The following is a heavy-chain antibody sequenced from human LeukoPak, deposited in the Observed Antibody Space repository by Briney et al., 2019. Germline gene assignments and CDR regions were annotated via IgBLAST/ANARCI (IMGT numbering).Heavy chain of an antibody. D-gene: IGHD6-19*01. V-gene: IGHV4-61*01. CDR1: DGSVSSGSYY. CDR3: ARVFPHRQWTKPRGGFFDY. J-gene: IGHJ4*02. CDR2: IYYSGST. Sequence: SETLSLTCTVSDGSVSSGSYYWSWIRQPPGKGLEWIGYIYYSGSTNYNPSLKSRVTISVDTSKNQFSLKLSSVTAADTAVYYCARVFPHRQWTKPRGGFFDYWGQGTLVTVSS.